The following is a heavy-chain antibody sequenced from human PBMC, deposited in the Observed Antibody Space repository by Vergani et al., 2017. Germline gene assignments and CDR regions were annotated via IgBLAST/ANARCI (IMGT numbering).Heavy chain of an antibody. J-gene: IGHJ6*02. V-gene: IGHV4-4*02. Sequence: QVQLQQWGPGLVTPSGTLSLTCAVYGGSISSDNWWNWVRQAPGKGLQWIGEIHRRRSTNYNPSLRRRVTISLDKSKNQFSLKLTSVTAADTAIYYCARHRGSGGFFPSSYFYGMDVWGHGTTVTVSS. D-gene: IGHD3-10*01. CDR2: IHRRRST. CDR1: GGSISSDNW. CDR3: ARHRGSGGFFPSSYFYGMDV.